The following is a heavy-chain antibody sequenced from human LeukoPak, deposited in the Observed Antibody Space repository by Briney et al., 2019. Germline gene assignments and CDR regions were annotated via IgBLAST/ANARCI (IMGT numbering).Heavy chain of an antibody. CDR1: GGSFSGYY. V-gene: IGHV4-34*01. Sequence: SETLSLTCAVYGGSFSGYYWSWIRQPPGKGLEWIGEINHSGSTNYNPSLKSRVTISVDTSKNQFSLKLSSVTAAGTAVYYCASMGGFAFDIWGQGTMVTVSS. D-gene: IGHD3-16*01. J-gene: IGHJ3*02. CDR2: INHSGST. CDR3: ASMGGFAFDI.